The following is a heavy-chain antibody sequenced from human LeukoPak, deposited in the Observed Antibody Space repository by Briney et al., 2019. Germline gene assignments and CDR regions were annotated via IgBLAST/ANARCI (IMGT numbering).Heavy chain of an antibody. CDR2: IYSDGNT. CDR3: ARDLYCSAGSCSS. D-gene: IGHD2-15*01. Sequence: GGSLRLSCAASGFTVSGNFTSWVRQAPGKGLEWVSVIYSDGNTYYADSVRGRFTVSRDNSRDTLYLQMNSLRAEDTAVYYCARDLYCSAGSCSSWGQGTLVTVSS. CDR1: GFTVSGNF. J-gene: IGHJ5*02. V-gene: IGHV3-66*02.